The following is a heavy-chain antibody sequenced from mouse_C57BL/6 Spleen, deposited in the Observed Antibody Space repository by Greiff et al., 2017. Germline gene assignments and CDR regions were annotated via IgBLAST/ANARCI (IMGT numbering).Heavy chain of an antibody. V-gene: IGHV1-82*01. J-gene: IGHJ2*01. D-gene: IGHD1-1*02. CDR2: IYPGDGDT. CDR1: GYAFSSSW. CDR3: ARGEWSPDY. Sequence: VKLMESGPELVKPGASVKISCKASGYAFSSSWMNWVKQRPGKGLEWIGRIYPGDGDTNYNGKFKGKATLTADKSSSTAYMQLSSLTSEDSAVYFCARGEWSPDYWGQGTTLTVSS.